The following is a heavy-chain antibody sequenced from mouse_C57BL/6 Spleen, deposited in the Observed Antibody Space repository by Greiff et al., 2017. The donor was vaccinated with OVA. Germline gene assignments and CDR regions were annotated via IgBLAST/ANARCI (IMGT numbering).Heavy chain of an antibody. Sequence: VKLMESGAELVRPGTSVKVSCKASGYAFTNYLIEWVKQRPGQGLEWIGVINPGSGGTNYNEKFKGKATLTADKSSSTAYMQLSSLTSEDSAVYFCARSENFFYYYAMDYWGQGTSVTVSS. CDR2: INPGSGGT. V-gene: IGHV1-54*01. CDR1: GYAFTNYL. CDR3: ARSENFFYYYAMDY. J-gene: IGHJ4*01.